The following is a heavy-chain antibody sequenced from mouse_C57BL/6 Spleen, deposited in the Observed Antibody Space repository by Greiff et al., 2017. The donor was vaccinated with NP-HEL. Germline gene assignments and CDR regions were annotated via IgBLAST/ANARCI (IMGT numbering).Heavy chain of an antibody. CDR2: IYPGSGST. D-gene: IGHD1-1*01. Sequence: QVQLKQPGAELVKPGASVKMSCKASGYTFTSYWITWVKQRPGQGLEWIGDIYPGSGSTNYNEKFKSKATLTVDTSSSTAYMQLSSLTSEDSAVYFCAVTTVVALDWYFDVWGTGTTVTVSS. J-gene: IGHJ1*03. CDR3: AVTTVVALDWYFDV. V-gene: IGHV1-55*01. CDR1: GYTFTSYW.